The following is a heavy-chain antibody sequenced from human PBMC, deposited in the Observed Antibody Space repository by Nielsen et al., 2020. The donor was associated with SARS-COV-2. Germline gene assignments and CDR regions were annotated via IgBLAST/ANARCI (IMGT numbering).Heavy chain of an antibody. CDR2: IIIVFDAA. CDR3: ARHEYGGNSPMDS. Sequence: SVKVSCKASGGTFSSDAFSWVRQAPGQGLEWLGGIIIVFDAANYAQNFQGRVKITADESTNTAYLELSGLRSDDTAVYYCARHEYGGNSPMDSWGQGTLVTVSA. CDR1: GGTFSSDA. J-gene: IGHJ4*02. D-gene: IGHD4-23*01. V-gene: IGHV1-69*13.